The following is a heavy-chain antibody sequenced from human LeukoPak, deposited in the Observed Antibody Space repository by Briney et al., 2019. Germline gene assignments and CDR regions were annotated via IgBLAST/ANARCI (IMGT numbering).Heavy chain of an antibody. Sequence: GGSLRLSCAASGFTFGSYGMHWVRQAPGKGLEWVAIIWYDGNNKYYADSVKGRFTISRDNSKNTLYLQMNSLRAEDTAVYYCARGTYYDILTGYYIDTSYDYWGQGTLVTVSS. J-gene: IGHJ4*01. CDR2: IWYDGNNK. CDR1: GFTFGSYG. CDR3: ARGTYYDILTGYYIDTSYDY. D-gene: IGHD3-9*01. V-gene: IGHV3-33*01.